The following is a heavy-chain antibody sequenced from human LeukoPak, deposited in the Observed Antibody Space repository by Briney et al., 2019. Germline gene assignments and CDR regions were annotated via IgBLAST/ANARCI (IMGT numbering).Heavy chain of an antibody. CDR2: ISSSSSYI. V-gene: IGHV3-21*01. D-gene: IGHD6-19*01. CDR3: ARLKPGIAVAGSDY. Sequence: GGSLRLSCAASGFTFSSYSMIWVRQAPGKGLEWVSSISSSSSYIHYADSVKGRFTISRDNAKNSLYLQMNSLRAEDTAVYYCARLKPGIAVAGSDYWGQGTLVTVSS. J-gene: IGHJ4*02. CDR1: GFTFSSYS.